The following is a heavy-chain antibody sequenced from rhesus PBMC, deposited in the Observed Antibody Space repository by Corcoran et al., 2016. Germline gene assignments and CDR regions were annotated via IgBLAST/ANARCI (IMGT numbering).Heavy chain of an antibody. CDR2: VSGLGGGT. V-gene: IGHV4-93*02. Sequence: QVQMQESGPAVVKPSETLSLTCAVSGGSISCYYWWSWIRQSPGKGVEWIGGVSGLGGGTAYNPFLKCRVSISMDTPKNQVALKVTSVTAADPAVYYCASTDCSNSDCSSGDYWGQGVLVTVSS. D-gene: IGHD2-15*01. CDR1: GGSISCYYW. CDR3: ASTDCSNSDCSSGDY. J-gene: IGHJ4*01.